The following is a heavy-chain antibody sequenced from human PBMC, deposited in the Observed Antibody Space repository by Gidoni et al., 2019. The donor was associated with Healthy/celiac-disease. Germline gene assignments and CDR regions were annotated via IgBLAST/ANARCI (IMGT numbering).Heavy chain of an antibody. CDR3: ASVLGTWDGYYFDY. CDR1: GFTFSSYS. D-gene: IGHD3-16*01. CDR2: ISSSSSYI. V-gene: IGHV3-21*01. Sequence: EVQLVESGGGLVKPGGSLRLSCAASGFTFSSYSMNWVRQAPGKGLEWVSSISSSSSYIYYADSVKGRFTISRDNAKNSLYLQMNSLRAEDTAVYYCASVLGTWDGYYFDYWGQGTLVTVSS. J-gene: IGHJ4*02.